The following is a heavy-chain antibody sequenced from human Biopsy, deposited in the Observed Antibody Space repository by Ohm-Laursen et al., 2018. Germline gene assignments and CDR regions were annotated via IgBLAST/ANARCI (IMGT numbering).Heavy chain of an antibody. V-gene: IGHV3-23*01. CDR2: LSGSGGTT. Sequence: SLRLSCAASGFTFSSYGMSWVRQAPGTGLERASVLSGSGGTTYYADSVKGRFTISRDNSKNTLYLQMNSLTAEDTAVYYCAKTFQGSSFLYDYWGQGTLVTVSS. D-gene: IGHD6-19*01. CDR3: AKTFQGSSFLYDY. CDR1: GFTFSSYG. J-gene: IGHJ4*02.